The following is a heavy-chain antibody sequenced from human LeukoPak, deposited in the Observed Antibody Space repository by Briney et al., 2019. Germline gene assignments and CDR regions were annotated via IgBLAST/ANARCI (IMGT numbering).Heavy chain of an antibody. D-gene: IGHD6-13*01. V-gene: IGHV3-33*06. CDR3: AKDFDSSNWYANNYFDY. Sequence: GSLRLSCAASGFTFSSYGMHWVRQAPGKGLEWVAVIWYDGSNKYYADSVKGRFTISRDNSKNTLYLQMNSLRAEDTAVYYCAKDFDSSNWYANNYFDYWGQGTLVTVSS. CDR1: GFTFSSYG. J-gene: IGHJ4*02. CDR2: IWYDGSNK.